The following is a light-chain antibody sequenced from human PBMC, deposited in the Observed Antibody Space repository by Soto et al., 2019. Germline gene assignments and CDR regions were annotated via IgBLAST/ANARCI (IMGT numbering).Light chain of an antibody. CDR2: KAS. J-gene: IGKJ5*01. CDR3: QQLNSYPLT. CDR1: QSISSW. V-gene: IGKV1-5*03. Sequence: DIQMTQSPSTLSASVGDRVTITCRASQSISSWLAWYQQKPGKAPNLLIYKASSLEGGVPSRFSGSGSGTEFTLTISSLQPEDFATYYCQQLNSYPLTFGGGTRLEIK.